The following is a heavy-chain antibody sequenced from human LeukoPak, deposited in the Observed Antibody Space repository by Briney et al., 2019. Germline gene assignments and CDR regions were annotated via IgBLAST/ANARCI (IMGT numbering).Heavy chain of an antibody. Sequence: ASVKVSCKASGYTFTSYAMHWVRQAPGQRLEWMGWSNAGNGNTKYSQEFQGRVTITRDTSASTAYMELSSLRSEDTAVYYCARDVALTDYYYYGMDVWGQGTTVTVSS. V-gene: IGHV1-3*02. J-gene: IGHJ6*02. D-gene: IGHD7-27*01. CDR3: ARDVALTDYYYYGMDV. CDR1: GYTFTSYA. CDR2: SNAGNGNT.